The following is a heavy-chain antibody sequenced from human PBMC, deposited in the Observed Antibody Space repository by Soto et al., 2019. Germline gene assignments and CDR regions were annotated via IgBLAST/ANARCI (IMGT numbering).Heavy chain of an antibody. CDR1: GFTFSNYA. Sequence: ESGGGVVQPGRSLRLSCAASGFTFSNYAMHWVRQAPGKGPEWVAVISYDGGNKYYADSVKGRFTISRDKSKNTLYLRMNSLRAEDTAVYYCARGREVVVVPAAILGWFDPWGQGTLVTVSS. J-gene: IGHJ5*02. D-gene: IGHD2-2*02. V-gene: IGHV3-30-3*01. CDR2: ISYDGGNK. CDR3: ARGREVVVVPAAILGWFDP.